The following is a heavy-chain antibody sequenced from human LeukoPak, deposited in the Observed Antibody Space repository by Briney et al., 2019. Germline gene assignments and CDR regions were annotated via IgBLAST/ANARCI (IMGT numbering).Heavy chain of an antibody. CDR2: IYTSGST. CDR1: GGSISSYY. CDR3: ARGTGYNWNERFDY. D-gene: IGHD1-20*01. J-gene: IGHJ4*02. V-gene: IGHV4-4*07. Sequence: PSQTLSLTCTVSGGSISSYYWSWIRQPAGKGLEWIGRIYTSGSTNYNPSLKSRVTMSVDTSKNQFSLKLSSVTAADTAVYYCARGTGYNWNERFDYWGQGTLVTVS.